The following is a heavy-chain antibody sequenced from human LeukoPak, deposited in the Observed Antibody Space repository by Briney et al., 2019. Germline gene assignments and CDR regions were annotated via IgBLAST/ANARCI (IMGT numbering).Heavy chain of an antibody. CDR2: INPNSGGT. CDR3: ARGPPYCSSTSCQSVVFDY. V-gene: IGHV1-2*02. CDR1: GYTFTGYY. J-gene: IGHJ4*02. D-gene: IGHD2-2*01. Sequence: SVKVSCKASGYTFTGYYMHWVRQAPGQGLEWMGWINPNSGGTNYAQKFQGRVTMTRDTSISTAYMELSRLRSDVTAVYYCARGPPYCSSTSCQSVVFDYWGQGTLVTVSS.